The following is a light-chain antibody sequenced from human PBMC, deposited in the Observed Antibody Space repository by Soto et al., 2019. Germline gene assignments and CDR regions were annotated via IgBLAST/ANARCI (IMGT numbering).Light chain of an antibody. CDR2: EVS. CDR1: SSDVGSSNY. Sequence: QSALTQPASVSGSPGQSITISCTGTSSDVGSSNYVSWYQQHPGKAPKLMIYEVSNRPSGITNRFSASKSGNTASLTISGLQAEDEADYYCTSFISSGPTDVFGTGTKVTVL. CDR3: TSFISSGPTDV. J-gene: IGLJ1*01. V-gene: IGLV2-14*01.